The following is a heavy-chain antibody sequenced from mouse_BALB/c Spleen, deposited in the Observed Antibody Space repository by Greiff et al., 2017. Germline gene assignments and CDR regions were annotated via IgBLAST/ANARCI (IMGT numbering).Heavy chain of an antibody. V-gene: IGHV1S137*01. CDR1: GYTFTDYA. Sequence: QVQLQQSGAELVRPGVSVKISCKGSGYTFTDYAMHWVKQSHAKSLEWIGVISTYYGDASYNQKFKGKATMTVDKSSSTAYMELARLTSEDSAIYYCARDYYGSSYFAYWDQGTLVTVSA. J-gene: IGHJ3*01. CDR2: ISTYYGDA. D-gene: IGHD1-1*01. CDR3: ARDYYGSSYFAY.